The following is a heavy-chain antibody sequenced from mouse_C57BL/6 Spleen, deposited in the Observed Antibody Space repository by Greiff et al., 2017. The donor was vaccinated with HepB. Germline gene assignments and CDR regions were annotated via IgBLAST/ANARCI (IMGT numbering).Heavy chain of an antibody. CDR1: GYTFTSYW. Sequence: VQLQQPGAELVKPGASVKLSCKASGYTFTSYWMQWVKQRPGQGLEWIGEIDPSDSYTNYNQKFKGKATLTVDTSSSTAYMQLSSLTSEDSAVYYCASSLLRYHYFDYWGQGTTLTVSS. CDR3: ASSLLRYHYFDY. CDR2: IDPSDSYT. J-gene: IGHJ2*01. V-gene: IGHV1-50*01. D-gene: IGHD1-2*01.